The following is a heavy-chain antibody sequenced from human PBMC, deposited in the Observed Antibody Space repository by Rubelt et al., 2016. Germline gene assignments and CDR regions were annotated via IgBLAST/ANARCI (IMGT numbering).Heavy chain of an antibody. CDR2: ISAYNGDT. Sequence: QVQLVQSGAEVKKPGSSVQVSCKASGGTFSSYAISGVRQAPGQGLAWMGWISAYNGDTNYAQKLQGRVTMTTDTSTSTAYMELRSLRSDDTAVYYCAREGVKGSRKDGMDVWGQGTTVTVSS. J-gene: IGHJ6*02. V-gene: IGHV1-18*01. CDR1: GGTFSSYA. CDR3: AREGVKGSRKDGMDV. D-gene: IGHD2-8*01.